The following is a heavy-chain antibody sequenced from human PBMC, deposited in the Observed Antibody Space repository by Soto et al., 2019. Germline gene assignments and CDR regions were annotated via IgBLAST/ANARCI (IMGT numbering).Heavy chain of an antibody. D-gene: IGHD3-3*01. V-gene: IGHV2-5*02. J-gene: IGHJ4*02. CDR1: GFSLTTSGGG. CDR2: LYWDDDK. CDR3: AHRILRTVFGLVTTTAIYFDF. Sequence: QITLNESGPTVVKPAETLTLTCTFSGFSLTTSGGGVGWIRQSPGKPPLWLALLYWDDDKRCSASLKGRLNLTKGTSKNQVVLTMASVDPADTATYYCAHRILRTVFGLVTTTAIYFDFWGQGTPVVVSS.